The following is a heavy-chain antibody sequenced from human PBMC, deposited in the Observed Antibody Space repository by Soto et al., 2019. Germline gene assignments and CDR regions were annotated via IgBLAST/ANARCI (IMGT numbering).Heavy chain of an antibody. CDR1: DFTFGDHY. CDR2: ISSGSTYK. D-gene: IGHD7-27*01. CDR3: ARGTGDSPF. Sequence: PGGSLRLSCVASDFTFGDHYMSWIRQAPGKGLEWVSFISSGSTYKNYADSVKGRFTISRDNAKNSLYLQMNSLRVEDTAIYYCARGTGDSPFWGQGTLVTVSS. J-gene: IGHJ4*02. V-gene: IGHV3-11*06.